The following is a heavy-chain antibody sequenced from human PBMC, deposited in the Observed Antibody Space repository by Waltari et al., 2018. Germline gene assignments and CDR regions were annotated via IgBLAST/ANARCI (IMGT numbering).Heavy chain of an antibody. Sequence: EVQLLESGGGLVQPGGSLGLSCDTCGFPFCRWSMGGVRQAPGKGLEWVSSIGGNFGRTYYADSVKGRFIISRDKSNNTLYLEMNSLRAEDTAIYYCAKDSGWYSFGVFDYWAREPWSPSPQ. J-gene: IGHJ4*02. CDR1: GFPFCRWS. D-gene: IGHD6-19*01. CDR3: AKDSGWYSFGVFDY. V-gene: IGHV3-23*01. CDR2: IGGNFGRT.